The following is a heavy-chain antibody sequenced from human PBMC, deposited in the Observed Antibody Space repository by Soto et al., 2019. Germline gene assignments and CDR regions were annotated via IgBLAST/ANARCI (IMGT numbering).Heavy chain of an antibody. CDR1: GYTFTSYG. CDR3: ARGAEIAASPYYYYGMDV. Sequence: ASVKVSCKASGYTFTSYGISWVRQAPGQGLEWMGWISAYNGNTNYAQKLQGRVTMTTDTSASTAYMELRSLRSDDTAVYYCARGAEIAASPYYYYGMDVSGQGTTVTVYS. V-gene: IGHV1-18*01. CDR2: ISAYNGNT. D-gene: IGHD6-6*01. J-gene: IGHJ6*02.